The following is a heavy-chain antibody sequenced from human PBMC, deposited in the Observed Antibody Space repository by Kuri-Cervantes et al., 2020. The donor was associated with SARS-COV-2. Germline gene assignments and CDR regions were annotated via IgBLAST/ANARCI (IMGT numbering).Heavy chain of an antibody. CDR2: INHSGST. CDR3: ARRWFDFWSGYYIFDY. CDR1: GGSFSGYY. D-gene: IGHD3-3*01. J-gene: IGHJ4*02. V-gene: IGHV4-34*01. Sequence: SETLSLTCAVYGGSFSGYYWSWIRQPPGKGLEWIGEINHSGSTNYNPSLKSRVTISVDTSKNQFSLKLSSVTAADTAVYYCARRWFDFWSGYYIFDYWGQGTLVTDSS.